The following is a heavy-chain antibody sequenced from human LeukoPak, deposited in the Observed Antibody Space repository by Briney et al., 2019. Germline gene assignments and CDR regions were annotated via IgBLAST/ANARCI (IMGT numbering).Heavy chain of an antibody. CDR3: AKDPISSSWSDY. D-gene: IGHD6-13*01. CDR2: IYSGGST. J-gene: IGHJ4*02. CDR1: GFTVSSNY. Sequence: GGSLRLSCAASGFTVSSNYMSWVRQAPGKGLEWVSVIYSGGSTYYADSVKGRFTISRDNSKNTLYLQMNSLRAEDTAVYYCAKDPISSSWSDYWGQGTLVTVSS. V-gene: IGHV3-53*01.